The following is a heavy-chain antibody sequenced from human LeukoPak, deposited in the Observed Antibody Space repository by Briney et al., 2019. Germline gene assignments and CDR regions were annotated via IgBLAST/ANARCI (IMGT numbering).Heavy chain of an antibody. CDR2: ISAYNGNT. CDR3: ATETMYSSGWYRFDY. J-gene: IGHJ4*02. D-gene: IGHD6-19*01. Sequence: VASVKVSCKASGYTFTSYGISWVRQAPGQGLEWMGWISAYNGNTNYAQKFQGRVTMTEDTSTDTAYMELSSLRSEDTAVYYCATETMYSSGWYRFDYWGQGTLVTVSS. CDR1: GYTFTSYG. V-gene: IGHV1-18*01.